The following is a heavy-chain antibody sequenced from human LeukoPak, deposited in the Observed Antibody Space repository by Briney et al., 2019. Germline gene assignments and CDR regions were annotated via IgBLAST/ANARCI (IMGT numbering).Heavy chain of an antibody. J-gene: IGHJ4*02. CDR3: GFTMVRGVTLYYFDY. V-gene: IGHV4-39*01. CDR1: GGSVSSSAYY. CDR2: IYYSGST. Sequence: SETLSLTCIVSGGSVSSSAYYWGWIRRPPGKGLEWIGNIYYSGSTFSNPSLKSRVTMSVDTSKNQFSLKLSSVTAADTAVYYCGFTMVRGVTLYYFDYWGQGTLVTVSS. D-gene: IGHD3-10*01.